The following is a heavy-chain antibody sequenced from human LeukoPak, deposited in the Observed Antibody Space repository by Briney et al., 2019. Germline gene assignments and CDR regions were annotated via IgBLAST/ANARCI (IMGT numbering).Heavy chain of an antibody. D-gene: IGHD6-25*01. CDR3: ARDLQRGDY. CDR2: ISSSSSTI. V-gene: IGHV3-48*04. CDR1: GFTFSSYS. J-gene: IGHJ4*02. Sequence: GFLRLSCAASGFTFSSYSMNWVRQAPGKGLEWVSYISSSSSTIYYADSVKGRFTISRDNAKNSLYLQMNSLRAEDTAVYYCARDLQRGDYWGQGTLVTVSS.